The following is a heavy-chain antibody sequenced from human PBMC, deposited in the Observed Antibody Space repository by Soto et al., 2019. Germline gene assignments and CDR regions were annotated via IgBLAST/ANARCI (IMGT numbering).Heavy chain of an antibody. CDR2: INHSGST. V-gene: IGHV4-34*01. CDR3: ARGRDSSSWYISYYYYCMDV. CDR1: GGSFSGYY. D-gene: IGHD6-13*01. Sequence: QVQLQQWGAGLLKPSETLSLTCAVYGGSFSGYYWSWIRQPPGKGLEWIGEINHSGSTNYNPSLKSRVTISVDTSKNQFSLKLSSVTAADTAVYYCARGRDSSSWYISYYYYCMDVWGQGTTVTVSS. J-gene: IGHJ6*02.